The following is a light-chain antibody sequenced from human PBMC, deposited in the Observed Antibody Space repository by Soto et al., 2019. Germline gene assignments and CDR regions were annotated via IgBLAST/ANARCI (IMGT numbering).Light chain of an antibody. CDR3: QQYNNRPLT. V-gene: IGKV3-15*01. CDR1: QSVSSN. CDR2: HAS. J-gene: IGKJ1*01. Sequence: EAVMTQSPVTLSVSPGDRATLSCRASQSVSSNLAWFHQKPGQAPRLLIYHASTRATGIPSRFSGSGSATEFTLTISRLQSEDVAVYYCQQYNNRPLTLRQGTKVDIK.